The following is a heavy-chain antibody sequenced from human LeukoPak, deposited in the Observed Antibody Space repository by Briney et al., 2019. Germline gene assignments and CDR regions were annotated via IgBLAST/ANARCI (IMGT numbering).Heavy chain of an antibody. CDR1: GYTFTSYG. D-gene: IGHD3-10*01. CDR2: ISAYNGNT. CDR3: ARARRVQGVHDY. Sequence: GASVRVSCKASGYTFTSYGISWVRQAPGQGLEWMGRISAYNGNTNYAQKLQGRVTMTTDTSTSTAYMELRSLRSDDTAVYYCARARRVQGVHDYWGQGTLVTVSS. J-gene: IGHJ4*02. V-gene: IGHV1-18*01.